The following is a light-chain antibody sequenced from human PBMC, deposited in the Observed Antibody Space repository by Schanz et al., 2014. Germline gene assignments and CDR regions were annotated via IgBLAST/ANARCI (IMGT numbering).Light chain of an antibody. J-gene: IGKJ1*01. CDR3: QKYDSAPWT. Sequence: DIQMTQSPSSLSASVGDRVTITCRASQGLKNYLAWYQQKPGKVPKLLIYAASTLQSGVPSRFSGSGSGTDFTLTISSLQPEDVATYYCQKYDSAPWTFGQGTKVEIK. CDR2: AAS. V-gene: IGKV1-27*01. CDR1: QGLKNY.